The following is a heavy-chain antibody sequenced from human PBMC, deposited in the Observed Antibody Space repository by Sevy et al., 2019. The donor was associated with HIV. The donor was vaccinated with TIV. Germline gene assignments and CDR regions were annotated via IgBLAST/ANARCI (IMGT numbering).Heavy chain of an antibody. CDR1: GFTVSSNY. CDR3: ARASPRDDFWSGYYDY. Sequence: GGSLRLSCAASGFTVSSNYMSWVRQAPGKGLEWVSVIYSGGSTYYADSVKGRFTISRDNSKNTLYLQMNSLRAEDTAVYYCARASPRDDFWSGYYDYWGQGTLVTVSS. V-gene: IGHV3-53*01. D-gene: IGHD3-3*01. CDR2: IYSGGST. J-gene: IGHJ4*02.